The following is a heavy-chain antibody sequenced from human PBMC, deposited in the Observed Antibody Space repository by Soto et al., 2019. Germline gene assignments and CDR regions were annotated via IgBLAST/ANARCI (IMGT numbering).Heavy chain of an antibody. CDR1: GGSMNSYF. J-gene: IGHJ6*02. Sequence: SETLSLTCSVAGGSMNSYFWSWIRQSPGKGLEWIGYIYYSGSTNYNPSLKSRVSISVDTPKNQFSLNLSSVTAADTAVYYCVRDSRRTGVKYYYGFDAWGQGTTVTVSS. D-gene: IGHD3-10*01. CDR3: VRDSRRTGVKYYYGFDA. V-gene: IGHV4-59*01. CDR2: IYYSGST.